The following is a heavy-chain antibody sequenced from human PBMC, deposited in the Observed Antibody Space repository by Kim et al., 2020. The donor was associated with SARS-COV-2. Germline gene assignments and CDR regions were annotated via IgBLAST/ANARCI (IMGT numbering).Heavy chain of an antibody. Sequence: GGSLRLSCAASGFTFDDYAMHWVRQAPGKGLEWVSLISWDGGSTYYADSVKGRFTISRDNSKNSLYLQMNSLRAEDTALYYCAKDMGYSSGCFDYWGQGTLVTVSS. CDR1: GFTFDDYA. D-gene: IGHD6-19*01. J-gene: IGHJ4*02. CDR3: AKDMGYSSGCFDY. V-gene: IGHV3-43D*03. CDR2: ISWDGGST.